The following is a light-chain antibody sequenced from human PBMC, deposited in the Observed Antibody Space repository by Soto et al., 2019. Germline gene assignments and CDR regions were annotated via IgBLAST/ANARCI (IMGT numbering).Light chain of an antibody. J-gene: IGLJ3*02. CDR3: SSYTSSSTRV. V-gene: IGLV2-14*01. CDR1: SSDVGGYNY. CDR2: EVS. Sequence: QSALTQPASGSGSPGQSITISCTGTSSDVGGYNYVSWYQQHPGKAPKLMIYEVSNRASGVSNRFSGSKSGNKASLTISGLQSEDEADYYCSSYTSSSTRVFGGGTKLTVL.